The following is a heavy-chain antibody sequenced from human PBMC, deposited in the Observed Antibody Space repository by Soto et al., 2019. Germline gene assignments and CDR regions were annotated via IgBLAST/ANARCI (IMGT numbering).Heavy chain of an antibody. D-gene: IGHD3-9*01. CDR1: GGSISSSSYY. Sequence: SETLSLTCTVSGGSISSSSYYWGWIRQPPGKGLEWIGSIYYSGSTYYNPSLKSRVTISVDTSKNQFSLKLSSVTAADTAVYYCARPNYDILTGYYFDYWGQGTLVTVSS. CDR2: IYYSGST. CDR3: ARPNYDILTGYYFDY. J-gene: IGHJ4*02. V-gene: IGHV4-39*01.